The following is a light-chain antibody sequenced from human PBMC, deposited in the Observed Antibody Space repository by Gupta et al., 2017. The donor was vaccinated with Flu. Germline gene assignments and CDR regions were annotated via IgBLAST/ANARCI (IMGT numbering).Light chain of an antibody. CDR2: AAS. Sequence: DIQMAQSPSSLSASVGDRVTITCRASQTIANYLNWYQHKPGITPKLLIFAASSLQSGVPSRFSGSGSGTDFTLTISRLQPEDFATYYCQQSDTTPLTFGHGTKVDIK. V-gene: IGKV1-39*01. CDR3: QQSDTTPLT. CDR1: QTIANY. J-gene: IGKJ3*01.